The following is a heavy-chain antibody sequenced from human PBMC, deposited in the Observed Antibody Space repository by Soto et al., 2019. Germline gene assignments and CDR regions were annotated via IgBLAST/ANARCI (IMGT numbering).Heavy chain of an antibody. D-gene: IGHD2-8*01. V-gene: IGHV1-18*04. Sequence: ASVKVSCKASGYTFTGYYMHWVRQAPGQGLEWMGWISGYNGDTKYAQKFQGRVTMTIDTSTSTAYMELGSLTSDDTAVYYCAKNGQPPYYYYGMDVWGQGTTVTAP. J-gene: IGHJ6*02. CDR2: ISGYNGDT. CDR1: GYTFTGYY. CDR3: AKNGQPPYYYYGMDV.